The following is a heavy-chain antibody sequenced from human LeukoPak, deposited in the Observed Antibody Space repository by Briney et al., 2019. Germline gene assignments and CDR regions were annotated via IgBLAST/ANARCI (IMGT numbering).Heavy chain of an antibody. D-gene: IGHD1-14*01. CDR1: GFTFSNYA. V-gene: IGHV3-23*01. CDR2: ISGSGTST. CDR3: AKVRTYFYHGLDV. Sequence: GGSLRLSCATSGFTFSNYAMVWVRQAPGKGLEWVSPISGSGTSTYYADSVKGRFTISRDNSKNTLFLQVNSLRAEDTAVYYCAKVRTYFYHGLDVWGQGTTVTVSS. J-gene: IGHJ6*02.